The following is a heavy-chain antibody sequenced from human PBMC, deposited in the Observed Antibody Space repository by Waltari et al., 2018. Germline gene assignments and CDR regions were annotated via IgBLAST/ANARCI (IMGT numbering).Heavy chain of an antibody. CDR3: ASPYHYGDFDY. D-gene: IGHD4-17*01. CDR1: GYTFTSYA. Sequence: QVQLVQSGAEVKKPGASVKVSCKASGYTFTSYAMHWGRQAPGQRLEWMGWINAGNGNTIDSQKVQGRVNITRDTSASTAYMELSSLKSEDTAMYDCASPYHYGDFDYWGQGALVTV. J-gene: IGHJ4*02. CDR2: INAGNGNT. V-gene: IGHV1-3*01.